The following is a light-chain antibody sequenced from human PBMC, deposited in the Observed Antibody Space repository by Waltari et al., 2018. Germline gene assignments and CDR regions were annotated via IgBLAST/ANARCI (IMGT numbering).Light chain of an antibody. CDR1: QSVSSSY. CDR3: QQYSDWPT. J-gene: IGKJ4*01. CDR2: GAS. Sequence: EIVLTQSPGTLSLSPGERATLSCRARQSVSSSYLAWYQQKPGQAPRLLIYGASSRATGIPDRFSGSGSGTEFTLTISSLQSDDFVVYYCQQYSDWPTFGGGTKVEIK. V-gene: IGKV3-20*01.